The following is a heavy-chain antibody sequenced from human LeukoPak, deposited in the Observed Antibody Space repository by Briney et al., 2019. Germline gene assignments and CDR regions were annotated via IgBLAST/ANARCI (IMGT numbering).Heavy chain of an antibody. CDR1: GGSISSSSYY. CDR2: IYYSGST. D-gene: IGHD5-18*01. V-gene: IGHV4-39*01. Sequence: SETLSLTCTVSGGSISSSSYYWGWIRQPPGKGLEWIGSIYYSGSTYYNPSLKSRVTISVDTSKYQFSLKLSSVTAADTAVYYCASRSSSGYSYGYREDYWGQGTLVTVSS. J-gene: IGHJ4*02. CDR3: ASRSSSGYSYGYREDY.